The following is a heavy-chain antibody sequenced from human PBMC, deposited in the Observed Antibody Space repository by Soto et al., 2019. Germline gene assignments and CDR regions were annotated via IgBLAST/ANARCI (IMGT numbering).Heavy chain of an antibody. CDR2: ISGSGGST. J-gene: IGHJ4*02. CDR1: GDSISSGYH. D-gene: IGHD3-10*01. Sequence: ETLSLTCAVSGDSISSGYHWAWLRQPPGKGLEWVSSISGSGGSTYYADSVRGRITISRDNSKDTVYLQMNSLSADDTAVYYCSKGEATYGHLRHDYWGQGTLVTVSS. CDR3: SKGEATYGHLRHDY. V-gene: IGHV3-23*01.